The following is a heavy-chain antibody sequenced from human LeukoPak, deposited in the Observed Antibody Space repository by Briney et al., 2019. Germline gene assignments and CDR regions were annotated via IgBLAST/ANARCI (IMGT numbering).Heavy chain of an antibody. D-gene: IGHD3-22*01. Sequence: SQTLSLTCTVSGGSISSGSYYSGSVRQPAGTGLEWLGRIYTRGRTTYNPSLKSRVTISVDTSRTQFSLKLSALPPATPPFFSCARYRGGYYDSGRYYYYYMDVWGKGTTVAVSS. J-gene: IGHJ6*03. CDR1: GGSISSGSYY. V-gene: IGHV4-61*02. CDR2: IYTRGRT. CDR3: ARYRGGYYDSGRYYYYYMDV.